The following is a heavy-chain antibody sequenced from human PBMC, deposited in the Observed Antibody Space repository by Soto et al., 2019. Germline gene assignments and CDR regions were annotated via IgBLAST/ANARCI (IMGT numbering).Heavy chain of an antibody. V-gene: IGHV3-21*01. CDR2: ISSSSSYI. CDR1: GFTFSSYS. D-gene: IGHD3-22*01. J-gene: IGHJ4*02. Sequence: EVQLVESGGGLVKPGGSLRLSCAASGFTFSSYSMNWVRQAPGKGLEWVSSISSSSSYIYYADSVKGRFTISRDNAKNSLYLQMKSLRAEDTGVYYCARPEYYYDSRGYYGYWGQGTLVTVSS. CDR3: ARPEYYYDSRGYYGY.